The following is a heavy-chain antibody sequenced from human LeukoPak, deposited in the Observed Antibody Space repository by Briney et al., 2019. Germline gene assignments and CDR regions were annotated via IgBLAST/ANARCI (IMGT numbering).Heavy chain of an antibody. CDR1: GYTFTSYG. Sequence: ASVKVSCKASGYTFTSYGITWVRQAPGQGLEWMGWINANNGNTNYAQNLQGRVTMTRDTSTSTAYMELRSLRSDDTAVYYCARLTVFWSGYSEFDYWGQGTLVTVSS. V-gene: IGHV1-18*01. D-gene: IGHD3-3*01. CDR2: INANNGNT. J-gene: IGHJ4*02. CDR3: ARLTVFWSGYSEFDY.